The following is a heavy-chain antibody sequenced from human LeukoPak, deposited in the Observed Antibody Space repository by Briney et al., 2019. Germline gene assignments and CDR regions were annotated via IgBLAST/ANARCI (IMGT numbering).Heavy chain of an antibody. CDR1: GFTFSSYG. Sequence: PGGSLRLSCAASGFTFSSYGMHWVRQAPGKGLEWVAVMSYDGSNKYYADSVKGRFTISRDNSKNTLYLQMNSLRAEDTAVYYCAKDLQYWGQGTLVTVSS. CDR3: AKDLQY. V-gene: IGHV3-30*18. CDR2: MSYDGSNK. J-gene: IGHJ4*02.